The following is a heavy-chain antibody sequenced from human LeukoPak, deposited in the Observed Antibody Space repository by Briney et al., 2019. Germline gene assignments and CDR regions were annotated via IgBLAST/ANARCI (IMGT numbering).Heavy chain of an antibody. CDR3: ARGYGYSSSWYKAFDI. J-gene: IGHJ3*02. CDR2: IYYSGST. Sequence: SETLSLTCTVSGGSISSYYWSWLRQPPGKGLEWIGYIYYSGSTNYNPSLKSRVTISVDTSKNQFSLKLSSVTAADTAVYYCARGYGYSSSWYKAFDIWGQGTMVTVSS. D-gene: IGHD6-13*01. V-gene: IGHV4-59*01. CDR1: GGSISSYY.